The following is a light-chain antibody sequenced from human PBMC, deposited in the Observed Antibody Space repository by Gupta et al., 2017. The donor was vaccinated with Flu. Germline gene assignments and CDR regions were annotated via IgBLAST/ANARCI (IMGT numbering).Light chain of an antibody. CDR1: QSISSC. J-gene: IGKJ1*01. V-gene: IGKV1-5*03. CDR3: QQYNSYLWT. CDR2: NAS. Sequence: DIQLTTSSSTFSASVGDKVTITCRASQSISSCLAWYQQKPGKAPKLLIYNASSLESGVPSRFSGSGSGTEFTLTISSLQPDDFATYYCQQYNSYLWTFGQGTKVEIK.